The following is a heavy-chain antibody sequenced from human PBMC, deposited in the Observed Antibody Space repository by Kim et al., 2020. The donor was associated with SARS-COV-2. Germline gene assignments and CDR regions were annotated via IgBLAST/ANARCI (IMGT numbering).Heavy chain of an antibody. V-gene: IGHV3-64D*06. J-gene: IGHJ4*02. CDR3: VIPGSLWFGGH. Sequence: GGSLRLSCSASGFTFSSYAMHWVRQAPGKGLEYVSAISSNGGSTYYADSVKGRFTISRDNSKNTLYLQMSSLRAEDTAVYYCVIPGSLWFGGHWGQGTLVTVSS. CDR2: ISSNGGST. D-gene: IGHD3-10*01. CDR1: GFTFSSYA.